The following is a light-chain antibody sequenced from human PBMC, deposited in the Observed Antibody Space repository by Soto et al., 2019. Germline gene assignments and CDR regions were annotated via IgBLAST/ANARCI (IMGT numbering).Light chain of an antibody. CDR3: QQYNNWPRAT. CDR2: RAS. J-gene: IGKJ4*01. V-gene: IGKV3-15*01. CDR1: QSINSN. Sequence: IVMTQSPATLSVSPGERATLSCRPSQSINSNLAWYQQKPGQAPRLLMFRASIRATGFPARFSGSGSGTEFNITISSLQSEDSAIYYCQQYNNWPRATFGGGTKVDIK.